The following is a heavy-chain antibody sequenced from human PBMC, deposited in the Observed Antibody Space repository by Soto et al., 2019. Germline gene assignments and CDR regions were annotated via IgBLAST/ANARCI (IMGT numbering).Heavy chain of an antibody. V-gene: IGHV4-59*12. CDR2: IYYSGST. J-gene: IGHJ4*02. Sequence: SETLSLTCTVSGGSISSYYWSWIRQPPGKGLEWIGYIYYSGSTNYNPSLKSRVTISVDTSKNQFSLKLSSATAADTAVYYCARILIAAAGENFDYWGQGTLVTVSS. CDR1: GGSISSYY. CDR3: ARILIAAAGENFDY. D-gene: IGHD6-13*01.